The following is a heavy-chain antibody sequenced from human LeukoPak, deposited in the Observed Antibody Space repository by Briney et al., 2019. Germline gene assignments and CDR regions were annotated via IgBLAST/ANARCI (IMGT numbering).Heavy chain of an antibody. Sequence: PGGSLRLSCAASGFTFSSYEMNWVRQAPGKVLEWVSYISSSGSTIYYADSVKGRFTISRDNAKSSLYLQMNSLRAEDTAVYYCARDTVATEARLFDYWGQGTLVTVSS. CDR1: GFTFSSYE. D-gene: IGHD5-12*01. J-gene: IGHJ4*02. CDR3: ARDTVATEARLFDY. CDR2: ISSSGSTI. V-gene: IGHV3-48*03.